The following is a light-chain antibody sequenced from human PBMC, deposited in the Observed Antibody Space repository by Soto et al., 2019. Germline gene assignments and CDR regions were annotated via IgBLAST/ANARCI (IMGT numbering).Light chain of an antibody. CDR3: QQYNNWPYT. J-gene: IGKJ2*01. Sequence: EIVMAQSPATLSVSPGERATLSCRASQIISSNLAWYQQKPGQAPRLLIFGASTRATGIPARFSGSGSGTEFTLTISSLQSEDFAVYYCQQYNNWPYTFGQGTKVDIK. CDR2: GAS. CDR1: QIISSN. V-gene: IGKV3-15*01.